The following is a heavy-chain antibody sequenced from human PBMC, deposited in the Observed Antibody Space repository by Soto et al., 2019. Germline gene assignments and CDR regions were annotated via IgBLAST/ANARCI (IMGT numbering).Heavy chain of an antibody. Sequence: GGSLRLSCAASGFTFSIYAMSWVRHAPGKGLEWVSAISGSGGSTYYADSVKGRFTISRDNSKNTLYLQMNSLRAEDTAVYYCAKDIVWLLVNGAFDIWGQGTMVTVSS. J-gene: IGHJ3*02. CDR2: ISGSGGST. V-gene: IGHV3-23*01. CDR1: GFTFSIYA. CDR3: AKDIVWLLVNGAFDI. D-gene: IGHD3-22*01.